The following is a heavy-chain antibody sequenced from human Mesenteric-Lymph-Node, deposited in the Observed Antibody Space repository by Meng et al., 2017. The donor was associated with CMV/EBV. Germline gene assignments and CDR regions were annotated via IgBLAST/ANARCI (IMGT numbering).Heavy chain of an antibody. J-gene: IGHJ5*02. D-gene: IGHD1-1*01. Sequence: SLKISCAASGFIFGDYAMHWVRQAPGKGLEWVSGINWSSGGIGYADSVKGRFTISRDNARTSLYLQMNSLRAEDTAVYYCARDYTLEDPWGQGTLVTVSS. CDR1: GFIFGDYA. CDR3: ARDYTLEDP. CDR2: INWSSGGI. V-gene: IGHV3-9*01.